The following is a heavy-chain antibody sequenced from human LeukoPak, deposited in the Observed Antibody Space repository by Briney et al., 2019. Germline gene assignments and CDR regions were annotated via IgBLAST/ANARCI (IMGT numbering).Heavy chain of an antibody. CDR1: GGSISSGGYY. CDR3: ARDPAHYYDSSGYLRDAFDI. CDR2: IYYSGST. J-gene: IGHJ3*02. Sequence: PSETLSLTCTVSGGSISSGGYYWSWIRQHPGKGLEWIGYIYYSGSTYYNPSLKSRVTISVDTSKNQFSLKLSSVTAADTAVYYCARDPAHYYDSSGYLRDAFDIWGQGTMVTVSS. D-gene: IGHD3-22*01. V-gene: IGHV4-31*03.